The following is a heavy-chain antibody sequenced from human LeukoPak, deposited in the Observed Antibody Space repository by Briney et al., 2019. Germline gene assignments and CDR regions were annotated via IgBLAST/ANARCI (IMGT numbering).Heavy chain of an antibody. V-gene: IGHV4-34*01. CDR3: ARHSVDGDSPYYYYYYMDV. CDR2: INHSGST. Sequence: SETLSLTCAVYGGSFSGYYWSWIRQPPGKGLEWIGEINHSGSTNYNPSLKSRVTISVDTSKNQFSLKLSSVTAADTAVYYCARHSVDGDSPYYYYYYMDVWGKGTTVTISS. J-gene: IGHJ6*03. D-gene: IGHD2-21*01. CDR1: GGSFSGYY.